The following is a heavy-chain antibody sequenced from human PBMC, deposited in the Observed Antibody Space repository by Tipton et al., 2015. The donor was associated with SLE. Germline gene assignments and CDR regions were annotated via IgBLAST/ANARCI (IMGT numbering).Heavy chain of an antibody. CDR2: IYSGGST. D-gene: IGHD6-19*01. J-gene: IGHJ6*02. Sequence: SLRLSCAASGFTVSSNYMSWVRQAPGKGLEWVSVIYSGGSTYYADSVKGRFTISRDNSKNTLYLQMNSLRAEDTAVYYCASPGGNRRQWLENYYSYGMDVWGQGTTVTVSS. CDR3: ASPGGNRRQWLENYYSYGMDV. V-gene: IGHV3-66*02. CDR1: GFTVSSNY.